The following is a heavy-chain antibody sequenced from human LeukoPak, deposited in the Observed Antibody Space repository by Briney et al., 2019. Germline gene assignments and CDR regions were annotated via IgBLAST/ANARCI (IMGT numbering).Heavy chain of an antibody. D-gene: IGHD2-2*01. J-gene: IGHJ5*02. V-gene: IGHV5-51*01. Sequence: GESLKISCKGSGYSFTSYWIGWVRQMPGKGLEWMGIIYPGDSDTRYSPSFQGQVTISADKSISTAYLQWSSLKVSDTAMYYCARQAKRGCSSTSCYNWFDPWGQGTLVTVSS. CDR1: GYSFTSYW. CDR3: ARQAKRGCSSTSCYNWFDP. CDR2: IYPGDSDT.